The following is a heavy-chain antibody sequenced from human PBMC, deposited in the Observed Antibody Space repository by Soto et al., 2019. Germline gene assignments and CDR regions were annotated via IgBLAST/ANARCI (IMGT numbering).Heavy chain of an antibody. CDR1: GYSFTSYW. D-gene: IGHD2-2*01. J-gene: IGHJ6*02. CDR2: IYPGDPDT. Sequence: PGESLKISCKGSGYSFTSYWIGWVRQMPGKGLEWMGIIYPGDPDTRYSPSFQGQVTISADKSISTAYLQWSSLKASDTAMYYCARQDPYCSSTSCPYYYYYGMDVWGQGTTVTVSS. V-gene: IGHV5-51*01. CDR3: ARQDPYCSSTSCPYYYYYGMDV.